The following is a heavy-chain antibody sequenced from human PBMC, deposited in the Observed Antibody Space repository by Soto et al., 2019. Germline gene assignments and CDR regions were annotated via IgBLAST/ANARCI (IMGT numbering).Heavy chain of an antibody. J-gene: IGHJ4*02. CDR1: GFTFSSYG. CDR3: ARAVYRYGSNGSEY. Sequence: GGSLRLSCAASGFTFSSYGLHWVRQAPGKGLEWVAVIWYDGSNKYYADSVKGRFTISRDNSKNTLYLQMNRRRAEDTAVYYCARAVYRYGSNGSEYWGQRTLVT. D-gene: IGHD5-18*01. CDR2: IWYDGSNK. V-gene: IGHV3-33*01.